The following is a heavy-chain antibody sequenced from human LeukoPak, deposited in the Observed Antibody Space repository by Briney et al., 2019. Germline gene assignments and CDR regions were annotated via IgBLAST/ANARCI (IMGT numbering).Heavy chain of an antibody. CDR3: ARGDIADYYFDY. D-gene: IGHD2-15*01. Sequence: PSETLSLTCAVYGGSFSGYYWSWIRQPPGKGLEWIGEINHSGSTNYNPSLKSRVTISVDTSKNQFSLKLSSVTAADTAMYYCARGDIADYYFDYWGQGTLVTVSS. V-gene: IGHV4-34*01. CDR2: INHSGST. J-gene: IGHJ4*02. CDR1: GGSFSGYY.